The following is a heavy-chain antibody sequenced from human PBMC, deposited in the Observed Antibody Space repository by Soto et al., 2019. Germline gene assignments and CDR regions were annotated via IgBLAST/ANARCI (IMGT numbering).Heavy chain of an antibody. CDR3: VRVVAIPGYPDH. J-gene: IGHJ4*02. D-gene: IGHD5-12*01. V-gene: IGHV1-69*12. CDR2: IVPIVDTA. CDR1: GGTFSSYD. Sequence: QVQLVQSGAEVRQPASSVKVSCRTSGGTFSSYDISWVRQAPGQGLEWMGGIVPIVDTATYAQKFQGRVTITADESTSTAYMELSRMRSDDTAVYYCVRVVAIPGYPDHWGQGTLVTVSS.